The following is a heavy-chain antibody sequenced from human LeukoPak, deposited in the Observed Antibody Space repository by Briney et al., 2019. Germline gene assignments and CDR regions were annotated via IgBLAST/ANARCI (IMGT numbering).Heavy chain of an antibody. CDR1: GFTFSSYA. V-gene: IGHV3-23*01. CDR3: AKGKQWLTDY. J-gene: IGHJ4*02. Sequence: GGSLRLSRAASGFTFSSYAMSWVRQAPGKGLEWFSAISGSGGSTYYADSVKGRFTVSRDNSKNTLYLQMNSLRAEDTAVYYCAKGKQWLTDYWGQGTLVTVSS. CDR2: ISGSGGST. D-gene: IGHD6-19*01.